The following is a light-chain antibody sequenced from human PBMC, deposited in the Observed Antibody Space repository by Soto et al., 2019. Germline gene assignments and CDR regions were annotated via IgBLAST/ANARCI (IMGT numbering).Light chain of an antibody. CDR2: WAA. J-gene: IGKJ4*01. V-gene: IGKV4-1*01. CDR3: HQYYTTTLS. Sequence: DIVMTQSPDSLAVSLGERATINCKSSQSVLYISNNKNYLGWYQQKAGQPPNLLIYWAATRESGGPDRFRGRGSGTYCMLTIRSLQAEDVAAYEWHQYYTTTLSLGGGIKVDIK. CDR1: QSVLYISNNKNY.